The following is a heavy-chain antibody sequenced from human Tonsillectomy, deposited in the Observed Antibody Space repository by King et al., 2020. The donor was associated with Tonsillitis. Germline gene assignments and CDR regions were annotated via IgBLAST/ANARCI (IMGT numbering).Heavy chain of an antibody. Sequence: VQLVEFGGGLVQPGGSLRLSCAASGFTFSSYDMHWVRQAPGKGLEWVSAIATTGDTYYRDSVKGRFTVSRENAKNSLYLQLNNLSAGDTAVYYCARGRDGYADYWGQGTLITVSS. V-gene: IGHV3-13*01. CDR1: GFTFSSYD. CDR2: IATTGDT. CDR3: ARGRDGYADY. D-gene: IGHD5-24*01. J-gene: IGHJ4*02.